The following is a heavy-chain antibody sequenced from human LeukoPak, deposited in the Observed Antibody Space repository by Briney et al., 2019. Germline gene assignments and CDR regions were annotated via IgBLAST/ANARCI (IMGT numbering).Heavy chain of an antibody. D-gene: IGHD6-13*01. Sequence: SETLSLTCTVSGGSISSYYWSWIRQPPGKGLEWIGYIYYSGSTNYNPSLKSRVTISVETSKNQFSLKLSSVTAADTAVYYCARMLRIAAPGTSLWDNWFDPWGQGTLVTVSS. CDR3: ARMLRIAAPGTSLWDNWFDP. V-gene: IGHV4-59*08. CDR2: IYYSGST. J-gene: IGHJ5*02. CDR1: GGSISSYY.